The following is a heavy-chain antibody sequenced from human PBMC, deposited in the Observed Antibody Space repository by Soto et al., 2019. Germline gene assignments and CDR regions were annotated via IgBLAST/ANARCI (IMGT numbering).Heavy chain of an antibody. Sequence: HPGGSLRLSCAASGFTFSIYAMHLVRQSPGKGLEWVAFISYDGSNKYYADSVKGRFTISRDNSKSTLYLHMNSLRADETAVYYCARDWYCSSSSCDYGMHFWFQGTSFT. CDR2: ISYDGSNK. D-gene: IGHD2-2*01. CDR3: ARDWYCSSSSCDYGMHF. J-gene: IGHJ6*02. V-gene: IGHV3-30-3*01. CDR1: GFTFSIYA.